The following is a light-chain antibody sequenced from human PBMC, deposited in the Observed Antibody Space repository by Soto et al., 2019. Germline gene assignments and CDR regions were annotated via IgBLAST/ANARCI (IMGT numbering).Light chain of an antibody. CDR3: QQYGSSLRT. J-gene: IGKJ1*01. CDR1: QSVRSY. CDR2: GAS. Sequence: TVLTQSPGILSLSPGERATLPCRASQSVRSYLAWYQQKPGQAPRLLIYGASSRASGIPDRFSGSGSGTDFTLTISRLEPEDFAVYYCQQYGSSLRTFGQGTKVDIK. V-gene: IGKV3-20*01.